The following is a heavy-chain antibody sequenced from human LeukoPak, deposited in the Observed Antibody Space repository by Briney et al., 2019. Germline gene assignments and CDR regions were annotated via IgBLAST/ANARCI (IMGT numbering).Heavy chain of an antibody. CDR2: LYSSGST. D-gene: IGHD3-16*01. J-gene: IGHJ6*03. CDR3: ARAFRGGYYMDV. Sequence: SETLSLTCTVPGGSISSYYWSWIRQPPGKGLEWIGYLYSSGSTNYNPSLESRVTITEDTSKNQLSLRLNSVTAADTAAYYCARAFRGGYYMDVWGKGTTVTVSS. V-gene: IGHV4-59*01. CDR1: GGSISSYY.